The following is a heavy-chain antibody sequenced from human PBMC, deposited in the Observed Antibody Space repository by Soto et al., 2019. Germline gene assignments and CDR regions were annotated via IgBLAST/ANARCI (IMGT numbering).Heavy chain of an antibody. CDR3: AHKAVQGYSYGYPWFDP. Sequence: SGPTLVNPTQTLTLTCTFSGFSLSTSGVGVGWIRQPPGKALEWLALIYWNDDKRYSPSLKSRLTITKDTSKNQVVLTMTNMDPVDTATYYCAHKAVQGYSYGYPWFDPWGQGTLVTVSS. D-gene: IGHD5-18*01. J-gene: IGHJ5*02. CDR2: IYWNDDK. V-gene: IGHV2-5*01. CDR1: GFSLSTSGVG.